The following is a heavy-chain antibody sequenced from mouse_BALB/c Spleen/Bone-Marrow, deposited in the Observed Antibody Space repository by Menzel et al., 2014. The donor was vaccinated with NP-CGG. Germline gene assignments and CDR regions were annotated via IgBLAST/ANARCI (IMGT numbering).Heavy chain of an antibody. CDR3: TRYDLTTRAFAY. Sequence: QVQLHQFGAELVRPGASAKLSCKASGYSFTSYWMNWVKQRPGQGLERIGMIHLSDSESRLNQKFKDKATLTVDKSSSTAYMQLSSPTSEDSAVYYCTRYDLTTRAFAYWGQGTLVTVSA. J-gene: IGHJ3*01. CDR1: GYSFTSYW. D-gene: IGHD3-3*01. CDR2: IHLSDSES. V-gene: IGHV1S127*01.